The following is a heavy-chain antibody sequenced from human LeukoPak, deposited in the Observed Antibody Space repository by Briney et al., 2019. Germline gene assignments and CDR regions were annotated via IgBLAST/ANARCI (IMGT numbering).Heavy chain of an antibody. Sequence: GASVKVSCKASGYTFTSYGISWVRQAPGQGLEWMGWISAYNGNTNYAQKLRGRVTMTTDTSTSTAYMELRSLRSDDTAVYYCAREGGYCSSTSCYAPFDYWGQGTLVTVSS. V-gene: IGHV1-18*01. CDR1: GYTFTSYG. CDR2: ISAYNGNT. D-gene: IGHD2-2*01. CDR3: AREGGYCSSTSCYAPFDY. J-gene: IGHJ4*02.